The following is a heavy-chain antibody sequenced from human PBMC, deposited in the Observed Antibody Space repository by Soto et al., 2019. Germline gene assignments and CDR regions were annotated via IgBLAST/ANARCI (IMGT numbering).Heavy chain of an antibody. J-gene: IGHJ3*02. CDR2: IYPLDSDT. CDR3: ARHLMSMIGTTPAFEI. D-gene: IGHD3-22*01. V-gene: IGHV5-51*01. Sequence: GESLKISCKGSGYRFTSYWITWVRQMPGKGLEWMGIIYPLDSDTRYSPSFKGHVTISADKSTNTAYLQWNSLRASDTAIYYCARHLMSMIGTTPAFEIWGQGTKVTVSS. CDR1: GYRFTSYW.